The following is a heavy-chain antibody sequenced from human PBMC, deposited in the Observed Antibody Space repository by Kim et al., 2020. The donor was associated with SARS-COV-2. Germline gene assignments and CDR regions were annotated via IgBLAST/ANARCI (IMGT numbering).Heavy chain of an antibody. CDR1: GYTFTSYY. CDR2: INPSGGST. D-gene: IGHD6-19*01. V-gene: IGHV1-46*01. J-gene: IGHJ4*02. CDR3: ARDKRPYSSGWYPPIDY. Sequence: ASVKVSCKASGYTFTSYYMHWVRQAPGQGLEWMGIINPSGGSTSYAQKFQGRVTMTRDTSTSTVYMELSSLRSEDTAVYYCARDKRPYSSGWYPPIDYWGQGTLVTVSS.